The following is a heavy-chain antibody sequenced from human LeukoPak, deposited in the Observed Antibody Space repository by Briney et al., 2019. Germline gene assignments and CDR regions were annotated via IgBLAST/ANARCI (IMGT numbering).Heavy chain of an antibody. J-gene: IGHJ6*03. Sequence: TSSETLSLTCTVSGGSISSSSYYWGWIRQPPGKGLEWIGSIYYSGSTYYNPSPKSRVTISVDTSKNQFSLKLSSVTAADTAVYYCARHSHAAAGPNYYYYYMDVWGKGTTVTISS. V-gene: IGHV4-39*01. CDR2: IYYSGST. D-gene: IGHD6-13*01. CDR3: ARHSHAAAGPNYYYYYMDV. CDR1: GGSISSSSYY.